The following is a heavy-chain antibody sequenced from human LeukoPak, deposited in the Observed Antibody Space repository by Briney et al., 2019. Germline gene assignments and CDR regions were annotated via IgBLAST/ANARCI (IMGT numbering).Heavy chain of an antibody. CDR3: AKGLAVAGHFDY. J-gene: IGHJ4*02. D-gene: IGHD6-19*01. V-gene: IGHV3-23*01. CDR2: ISGSGGST. Sequence: GGSLRLSCAASGFTFSSYAMSWVRQAPGKGLEWVSAISGSGGSTYYADSVEGRFTISRDKSKNTLYLQMNSLRAEDTAVYYCAKGLAVAGHFDYWGQGTLVTVSS. CDR1: GFTFSSYA.